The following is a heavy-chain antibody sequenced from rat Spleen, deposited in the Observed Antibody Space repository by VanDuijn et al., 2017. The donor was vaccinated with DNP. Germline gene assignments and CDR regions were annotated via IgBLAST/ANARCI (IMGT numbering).Heavy chain of an antibody. CDR2: SSYDGSRV. Sequence: EVQLVESGGGLVQSGRSLKLSCAASGFTFSDHNMAWVRQVPKKGLEWVASSSYDGSRVHYRDSVKGRFTISRDNAKSSLYLQMDSLTSEDTATYYCGRHGEVHLRYAMDAWGQGTSVTVSS. CDR3: GRHGEVHLRYAMDA. D-gene: IGHD1-5*01. J-gene: IGHJ4*01. CDR1: GFTFSDHN. V-gene: IGHV5-7*01.